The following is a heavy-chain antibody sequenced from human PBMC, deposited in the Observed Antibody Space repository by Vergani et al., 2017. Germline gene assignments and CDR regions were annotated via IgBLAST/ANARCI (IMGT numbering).Heavy chain of an antibody. CDR3: AKDPGYCSGGSCSGY. CDR2: IRYDGSNK. Sequence: QVQLVESGGGVVQPGRSLRLSCAASGFTFSSYGMHWVRQAPGKGLEWVAFIRYDGSNKYYADSVKGRFTISRDNSKNTLYLQMNSLRAEDTAVYYCAKDPGYCSGGSCSGYWGQGTLVTVSS. CDR1: GFTFSSYG. D-gene: IGHD2-15*01. V-gene: IGHV3-30*02. J-gene: IGHJ4*02.